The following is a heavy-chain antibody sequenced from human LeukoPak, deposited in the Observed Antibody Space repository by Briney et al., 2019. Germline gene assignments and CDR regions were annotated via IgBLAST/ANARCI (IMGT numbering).Heavy chain of an antibody. J-gene: IGHJ5*02. CDR3: ARGMGSGSRYGFDP. CDR1: GFTLSSYT. V-gene: IGHV3-48*01. Sequence: PGGSLRLSCAASGFTLSSYTMNWVRQAPGKGLEWISYINENSGLMYYADSVKGRFTISRDNAKNSLYLQMNSLRAEDTAVYYCARGMGSGSRYGFDPWGQGNLVTVSS. CDR2: INENSGLM. D-gene: IGHD6-19*01.